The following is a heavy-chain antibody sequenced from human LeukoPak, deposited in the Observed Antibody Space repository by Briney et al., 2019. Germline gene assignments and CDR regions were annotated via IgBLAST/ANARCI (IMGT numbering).Heavy chain of an antibody. CDR3: ARVRYSSGWSRRGPFDY. J-gene: IGHJ4*02. CDR1: GGFISSSSYY. V-gene: IGHV4-39*07. Sequence: SETLSLTCTVSGGFISSSSYYWGWIRQPPGKGLEWIGSIYYSGSTYYNPSLKSRVTISVDTSKNQFSLKLSSVTAADTAVYYCARVRYSSGWSRRGPFDYWGQGTLVTVSS. D-gene: IGHD6-19*01. CDR2: IYYSGST.